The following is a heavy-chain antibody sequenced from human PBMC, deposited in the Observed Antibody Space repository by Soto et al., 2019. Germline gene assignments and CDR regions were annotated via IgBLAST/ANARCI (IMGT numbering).Heavy chain of an antibody. V-gene: IGHV1-18*01. J-gene: IGHJ4*02. Sequence: EKVSSKASGSTLSSIGISWLRQAPGQGLEWMGWISPYKGNTHYAQGLQGRVTMTTDTSTSTAYTELRSLRSDDTAVYYCERDLDGSGNYYTDYWGQGTRVIVSS. CDR3: ERDLDGSGNYYTDY. CDR1: GSTLSSIG. CDR2: ISPYKGNT. D-gene: IGHD3-10*01.